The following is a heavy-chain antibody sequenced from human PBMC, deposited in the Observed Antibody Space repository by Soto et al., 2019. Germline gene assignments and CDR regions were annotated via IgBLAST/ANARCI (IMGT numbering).Heavy chain of an antibody. Sequence: GASVKVSCKASGYTFTSYDINWVRQATGQGLEWMGWMNPNSGNTGYAQKFQGRVTMTRNTSISTAYMELSSLRSEDTAVYYCAMGVEDTAMVEGLYYYYYYMDVWGKGTTVTVSS. V-gene: IGHV1-8*01. CDR2: MNPNSGNT. D-gene: IGHD5-18*01. CDR1: GYTFTSYD. J-gene: IGHJ6*03. CDR3: AMGVEDTAMVEGLYYYYYYMDV.